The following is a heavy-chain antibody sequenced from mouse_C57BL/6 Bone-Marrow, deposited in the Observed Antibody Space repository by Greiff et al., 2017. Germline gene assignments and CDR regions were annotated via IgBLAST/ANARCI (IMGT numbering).Heavy chain of an antibody. V-gene: IGHV1-82*01. CDR2: IYPGDGDT. Sequence: QVQLQQSGPELVKPGASVKISCKASGYAFSSSWMNWVKQRPGKGLEWIGRIYPGDGDTNYNGKFKGKATLTADKSSSTAYMQLSSLTSEDSAVYFCARLLRPFAYWGQGTLVTVSA. CDR3: ARLLRPFAY. J-gene: IGHJ3*01. D-gene: IGHD1-2*01. CDR1: GYAFSSSW.